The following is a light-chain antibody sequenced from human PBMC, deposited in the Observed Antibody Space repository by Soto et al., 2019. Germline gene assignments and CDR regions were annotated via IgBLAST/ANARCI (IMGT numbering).Light chain of an antibody. Sequence: ETVLTQSPGTLSLSPGERATLSCRASQSISSGYLAWYQQRPGQAPRLLISGASNRATGIPDRFSGSGSGTDFTLTISRVEAEDSAVYYCQHYGSSLWTFGQGTKVEIK. CDR1: QSISSGY. V-gene: IGKV3-20*01. CDR2: GAS. J-gene: IGKJ1*01. CDR3: QHYGSSLWT.